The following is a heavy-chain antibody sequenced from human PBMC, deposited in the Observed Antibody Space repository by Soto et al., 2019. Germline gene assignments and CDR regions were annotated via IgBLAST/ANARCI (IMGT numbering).Heavy chain of an antibody. D-gene: IGHD3-22*01. Sequence: QITLKESGPTLVKPTQTLTLTCTFSGFSLRTSGLGVGWIRQPPGRALEWLALIYWDADKRYNPSLKSRLTITKDTSKSQVVFTMTNMDPVDTATYYCAHGQDYDSSVYFQRWGQGTLVTVSS. CDR1: GFSLRTSGLG. V-gene: IGHV2-5*02. CDR2: IYWDADK. CDR3: AHGQDYDSSVYFQR. J-gene: IGHJ1*01.